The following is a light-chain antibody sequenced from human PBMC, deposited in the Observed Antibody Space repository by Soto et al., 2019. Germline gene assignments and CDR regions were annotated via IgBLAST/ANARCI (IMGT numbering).Light chain of an antibody. Sequence: QAVVTQPPSASGTPGQRITISCSGGSSNIGTNTVNWYQQLPGAAPKLLMYTDDQRPSGVPDRFSGSRSGTSASLAINGLQSEDEADYHCATWDDSLDGVVFGGGPSSPS. CDR2: TDD. CDR3: ATWDDSLDGVV. V-gene: IGLV1-44*01. CDR1: SSNIGTNT. J-gene: IGLJ2*01.